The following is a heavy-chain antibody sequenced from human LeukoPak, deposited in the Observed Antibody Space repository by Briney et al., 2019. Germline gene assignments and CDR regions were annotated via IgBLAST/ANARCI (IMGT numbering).Heavy chain of an antibody. J-gene: IGHJ5*02. CDR1: GYTFTSYG. CDR2: ISAYNGYT. D-gene: IGHD2/OR15-2a*01. Sequence: ASVKVSCKASGYTFTSYGISWVRQAPGQGLEWMGWISAYNGYTNYAQKLQGRVTMTTDTSTSTAYMELRSLRSDDTAVYYCARSNSNYPVDYFDPWGQGTLVTVSS. V-gene: IGHV1-18*01. CDR3: ARSNSNYPVDYFDP.